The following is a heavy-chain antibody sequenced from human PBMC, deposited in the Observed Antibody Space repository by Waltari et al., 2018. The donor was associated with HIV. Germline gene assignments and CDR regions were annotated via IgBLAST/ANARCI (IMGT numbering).Heavy chain of an antibody. CDR2: IDEQGGIT. J-gene: IGHJ4*02. CDR3: ARDLSGYSDY. V-gene: IGHV3-74*01. D-gene: IGHD3-3*01. CDR1: GFTFSAYW. Sequence: EVQLVESGGGLVQPGGSLRLSCAASGFTFSAYWMHWVRQDPGKGLVVVALIDEQGGITNDADSVERRFTISRDNAKNTLYLQMNSLRVEDTATYYGARDLSGYSDYWGQGTLVTVSS.